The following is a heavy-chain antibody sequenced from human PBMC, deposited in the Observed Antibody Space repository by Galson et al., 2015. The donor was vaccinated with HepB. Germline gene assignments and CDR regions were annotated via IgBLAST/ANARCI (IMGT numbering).Heavy chain of an antibody. CDR2: ISGSGGST. CDR1: GFTFSSYA. D-gene: IGHD3-10*01. Sequence: SLRLSCAASGFTFSSYAMSWVRQAPGKRLEWVSAISGSGGSTYYADSVKGRFTISRDNSKNTLYLQMNSLRAEDTAVYYCAKGRYGSGSNDAFDIWGQGTMVTVSS. V-gene: IGHV3-23*01. CDR3: AKGRYGSGSNDAFDI. J-gene: IGHJ3*02.